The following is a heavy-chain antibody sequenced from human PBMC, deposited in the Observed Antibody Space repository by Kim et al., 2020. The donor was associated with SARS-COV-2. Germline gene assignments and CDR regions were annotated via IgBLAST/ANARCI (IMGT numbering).Heavy chain of an antibody. J-gene: IGHJ4*02. CDR2: VSGYNSDT. CDR1: GYKFSNYA. V-gene: IGHV1-18*01. D-gene: IGHD3-10*01. CDR3: ARDRGLRWFGTSTYYFDS. Sequence: ASVKVSCKASGYKFSNYALNWVRQAPGQGLEWMGWVSGYNSDTVIAQRLYGRVTLTTDSSTNTAFMELRNLRSDDTAVYYCARDRGLRWFGTSTYYFDSWGQGTLVTVPA.